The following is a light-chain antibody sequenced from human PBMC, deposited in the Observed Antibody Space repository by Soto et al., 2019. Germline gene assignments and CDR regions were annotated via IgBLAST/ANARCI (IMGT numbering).Light chain of an antibody. Sequence: VQMTHSPSTLSASVGDKVTITCRASQSISSWLAWYQQKPGKAPKLLIYDASSLESGVPSRFSGSGSGTEFTLIISSLHPDDFATYYCQQYNSYSPTFGQGTKV. J-gene: IGKJ1*01. CDR2: DAS. CDR1: QSISSW. V-gene: IGKV1-5*01. CDR3: QQYNSYSPT.